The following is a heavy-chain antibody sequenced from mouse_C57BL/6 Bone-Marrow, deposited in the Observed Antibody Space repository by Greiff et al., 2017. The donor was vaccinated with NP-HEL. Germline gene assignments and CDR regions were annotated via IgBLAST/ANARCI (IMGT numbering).Heavy chain of an antibody. V-gene: IGHV3-6*01. D-gene: IGHD2-5*01. CDR1: GYSITSGYY. J-gene: IGHJ4*01. CDR3: ARDRGYSNYAMDY. Sequence: EVQLVESGPGLVKPSQSLSLTCSVTGYSITSGYYWNWIRQFPGNKLEWMGYISYDGSNNYNPSLKNRISITRDTSKNQFFLKLNSVTTEDTATYYCARDRGYSNYAMDYWGQGTSVTVSS. CDR2: ISYDGSN.